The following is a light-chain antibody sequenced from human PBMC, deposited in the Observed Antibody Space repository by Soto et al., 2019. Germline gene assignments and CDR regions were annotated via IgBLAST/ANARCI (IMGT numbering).Light chain of an antibody. J-gene: IGLJ2*01. CDR2: EVS. Sequence: QSALTQPPSASESPGQSVTISCTGTSSDVGGYNYVSWYQQHPGKAPKLILYEVSKRPSGVPDRFSGSKSGNTASLTVSGLQAEDEADYYCSSYAGSNNVVFGGGTKLTVL. CDR3: SSYAGSNNVV. CDR1: SSDVGGYNY. V-gene: IGLV2-8*01.